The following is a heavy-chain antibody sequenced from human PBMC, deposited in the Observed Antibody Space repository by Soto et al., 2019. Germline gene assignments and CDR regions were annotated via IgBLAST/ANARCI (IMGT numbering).Heavy chain of an antibody. Sequence: EVQVVESGGGLVQPGGSLRLSCAASGFSFSNYGMNWVRQAPGKGLEWVSYIDSSSSIIYYADSVKGRFTISRDNDKNSLYLQMNSLRADDTAVYYCVRDLGSGRRYFDYWGQGTLVTVSS. D-gene: IGHD6-19*01. V-gene: IGHV3-48*01. J-gene: IGHJ4*02. CDR2: IDSSSSII. CDR3: VRDLGSGRRYFDY. CDR1: GFSFSNYG.